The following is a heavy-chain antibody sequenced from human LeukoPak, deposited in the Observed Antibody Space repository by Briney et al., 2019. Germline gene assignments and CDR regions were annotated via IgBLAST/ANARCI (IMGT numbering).Heavy chain of an antibody. Sequence: SETLSLTCTVSGGSISSSSYYLGWIRQPPGKGLEWIASIYFTGSTFYNPSLESRVAMSVDTSRNQFSLKLSFVTAADTAVYYCARHSVASPHWGQGTLVTVSS. V-gene: IGHV4-39*01. CDR1: GGSISSSSYY. CDR2: IYFTGST. CDR3: ARHSVASPH. J-gene: IGHJ4*02.